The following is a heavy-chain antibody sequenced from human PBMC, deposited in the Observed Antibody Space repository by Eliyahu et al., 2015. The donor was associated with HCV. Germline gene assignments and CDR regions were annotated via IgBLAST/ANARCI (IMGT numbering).Heavy chain of an antibody. CDR2: MSYTGST. D-gene: IGHD3-10*01. CDR3: ARHKTWHGGFDY. V-gene: IGHV4-39*01. CDR1: GDSISGSNNH. Sequence: QLQLQESGPGLVKPSETLSLTCTVSGDSISGSNNHWGWLRQPPGEGLQWIGSMSYTGSTDHIPSLKSRVTMSVDTSKNHFSLKLNSVTAADTAIYYCARHKTWHGGFDYWGQGALVTVSS. J-gene: IGHJ4*02.